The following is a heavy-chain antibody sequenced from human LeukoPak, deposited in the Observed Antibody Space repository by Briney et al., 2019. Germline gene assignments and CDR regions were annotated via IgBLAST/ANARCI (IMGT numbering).Heavy chain of an antibody. D-gene: IGHD3-3*01. Sequence: SETLSLTCTVSGGSISSYYWSWIRQPPGKGLEWIGYIYYSGSTNYNPSLKSRVTISADTSKNQFSLKLSSVTAADTAVYYCARTLNTIFGVADAFDIWGQGTMVTVSS. V-gene: IGHV4-59*01. CDR1: GGSISSYY. CDR3: ARTLNTIFGVADAFDI. J-gene: IGHJ3*02. CDR2: IYYSGST.